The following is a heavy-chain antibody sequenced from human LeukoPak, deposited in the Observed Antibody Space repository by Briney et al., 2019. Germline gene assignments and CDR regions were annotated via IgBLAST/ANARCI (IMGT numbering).Heavy chain of an antibody. CDR3: ARDGPTKNGIYYGSDY. J-gene: IGHJ4*02. V-gene: IGHV4-61*02. CDR1: GGSISSGSYY. D-gene: IGHD3-10*01. Sequence: SETLSLTCTVSGGSISSGSYYWSWIRQPAGKGLEWIGRIYTSGSTNYNPSLKSRVTISVDTSKNQFSLKLSSVTAADTAVYYCARDGPTKNGIYYGSDYWGQGTLVTVSS. CDR2: IYTSGST.